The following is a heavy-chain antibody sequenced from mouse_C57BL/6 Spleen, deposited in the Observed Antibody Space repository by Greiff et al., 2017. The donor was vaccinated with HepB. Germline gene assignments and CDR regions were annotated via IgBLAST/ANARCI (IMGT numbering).Heavy chain of an antibody. D-gene: IGHD1-1*01. Sequence: QVQLKQSGAELVRPGASVTLSCKASGYTFTDYEMHWVKQTPVHGLEWIGAIDPETGGTAYNQKFKGKAILTADKSSSTAYMELRSLTSEDSAVYYCKTTVVARYFDVWGTGTTVTVSS. V-gene: IGHV1-15*01. CDR3: KTTVVARYFDV. CDR1: GYTFTDYE. J-gene: IGHJ1*03. CDR2: IDPETGGT.